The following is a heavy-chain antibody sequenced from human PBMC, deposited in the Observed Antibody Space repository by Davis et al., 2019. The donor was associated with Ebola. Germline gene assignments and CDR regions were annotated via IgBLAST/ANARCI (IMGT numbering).Heavy chain of an antibody. Sequence: MPSETLSLTCAVYGGSFNDYYWTWIRQPPGKGLGWIGEINHSGSINYNPSLKTRVTISLDTSKNHFSLKLNSVTAADTAVYYCARDREKRYYDSTGYDPWGQGTLVTVSS. CDR2: INHSGSI. J-gene: IGHJ5*02. CDR1: GGSFNDYY. V-gene: IGHV4-34*01. D-gene: IGHD3-22*01. CDR3: ARDREKRYYDSTGYDP.